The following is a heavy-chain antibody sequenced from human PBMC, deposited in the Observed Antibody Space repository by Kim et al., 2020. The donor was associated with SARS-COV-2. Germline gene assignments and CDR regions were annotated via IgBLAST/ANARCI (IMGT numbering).Heavy chain of an antibody. D-gene: IGHD3-22*01. CDR3: ARDSDYYDSSGYPDYYYGMDV. CDR1: GFTFSSYW. Sequence: GGSLRLSCAASGFTFSSYWMHWVRQAPGKGLVWVSRINSDGSSTSYADSVKGRFTISRDNAKNTLYLQMNSLRAEDTAVYYCARDSDYYDSSGYPDYYYGMDVWGQGTTVTVSS. CDR2: INSDGSST. J-gene: IGHJ6*02. V-gene: IGHV3-74*01.